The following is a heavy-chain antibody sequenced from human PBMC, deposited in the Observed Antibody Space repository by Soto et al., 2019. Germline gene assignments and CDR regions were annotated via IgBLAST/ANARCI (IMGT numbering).Heavy chain of an antibody. CDR1: GGSISSYY. CDR3: ARIRYCSSTSCYEVWWFDP. V-gene: IGHV4-59*05. CDR2: IYYSGST. D-gene: IGHD2-2*01. J-gene: IGHJ5*02. Sequence: SETLSLTCTVSGGSISSYYWSWIRQPPGKGLEWIGSIYYSGSTYYNPSLKSRVTISVDTSKNQFSLKLSSVTAADTAVYYCARIRYCSSTSCYEVWWFDPWGQGTLVTVSS.